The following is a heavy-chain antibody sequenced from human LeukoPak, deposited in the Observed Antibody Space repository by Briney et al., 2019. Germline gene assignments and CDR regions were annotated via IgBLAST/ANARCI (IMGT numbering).Heavy chain of an antibody. CDR1: GFTLSSYG. CDR3: AKDLRSGWYSGFDY. Sequence: GGSLRLSCAASGFTLSSYGIHWVRQAPGKGLEWVAFIRYDGGNQYYADSVNGRFTISRDNSKNTLYLQMNSLRAEDTAVYYCAKDLRSGWYSGFDYWGQGTLVTVSS. J-gene: IGHJ4*02. CDR2: IRYDGGNQ. D-gene: IGHD6-19*01. V-gene: IGHV3-30*02.